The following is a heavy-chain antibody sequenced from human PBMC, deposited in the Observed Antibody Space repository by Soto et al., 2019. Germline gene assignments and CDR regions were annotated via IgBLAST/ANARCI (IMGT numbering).Heavy chain of an antibody. CDR1: GFTFTSSA. J-gene: IGHJ1*01. CDR2: IVVGSGNT. V-gene: IGHV1-58*01. CDR3: ARDLVAGTGYFQP. Sequence: SVKVSCKASGFTFTSSAVQWVRQARGQGLEWIGWIVVGSGNTNYAQKLQGRVTITTDTSTSTAYMELRSLRSDDTAVYYCARDLVAGTGYFQPWGQGTPVTVSS. D-gene: IGHD6-19*01.